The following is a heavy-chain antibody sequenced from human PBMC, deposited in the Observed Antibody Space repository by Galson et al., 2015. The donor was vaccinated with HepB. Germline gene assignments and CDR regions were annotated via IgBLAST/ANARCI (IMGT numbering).Heavy chain of an antibody. D-gene: IGHD3-22*01. CDR3: AREENYYDSSGYYPLDY. CDR1: GGTLSSYA. Sequence: SVKVSCKASGGTLSSYAISWVRQAPGQGLEWMGRIIPILGIANCAQKFQGRVTITADKSTSTAYMELSSLRSEDTAVYYCAREENYYDSSGYYPLDYWGQGTLVTVSS. J-gene: IGHJ4*02. CDR2: IIPILGIA. V-gene: IGHV1-69*04.